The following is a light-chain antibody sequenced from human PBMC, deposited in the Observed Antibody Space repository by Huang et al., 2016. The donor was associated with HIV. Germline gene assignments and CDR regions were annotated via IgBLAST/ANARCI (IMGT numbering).Light chain of an antibody. V-gene: IGKV1-39*01. J-gene: IGKJ4*01. CDR3: QQSYTTPVT. CDR2: AAS. CDR1: QTIKYY. Sequence: IQMTQSPSSLSASVGDRVTITCRASQTIKYYLNWYQQKPGKAPDLLIYAASSLHSRVPSRFSGSGSGTDFTLTISSLQPEDFATYYCQQSYTTPVTFGGGTKVEI.